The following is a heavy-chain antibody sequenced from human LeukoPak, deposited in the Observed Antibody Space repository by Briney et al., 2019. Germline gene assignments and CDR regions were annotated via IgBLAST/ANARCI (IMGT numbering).Heavy chain of an antibody. CDR2: IIPIFGTA. CDR3: ARFHDYSNYDWFDP. Sequence: SVKVSCTASGGTFSSYAISWVRQAPGQGLEWMGGIIPIFGTANYAQKFQGRVTITADESTSTAYMELSSLRSEDTAVYYCARFHDYSNYDWFDPWGQGTLVTVSS. CDR1: GGTFSSYA. V-gene: IGHV1-69*13. J-gene: IGHJ5*02. D-gene: IGHD4-11*01.